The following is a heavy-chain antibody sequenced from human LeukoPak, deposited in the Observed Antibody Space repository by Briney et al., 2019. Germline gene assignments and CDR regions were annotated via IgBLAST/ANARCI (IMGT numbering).Heavy chain of an antibody. D-gene: IGHD3-22*01. Sequence: PSETLSLTCTVSGGSISSSSYYWGWIRQPPGKGLEWIGSIYYSGNTYYNPSLKSRVTISVDTSKNQFSLKLSSVTAADTAVYYCARGSGYYPKEYFDYWGQGTLVTVSS. CDR2: IYYSGNT. CDR3: ARGSGYYPKEYFDY. J-gene: IGHJ4*02. V-gene: IGHV4-39*07. CDR1: GGSISSSSYY.